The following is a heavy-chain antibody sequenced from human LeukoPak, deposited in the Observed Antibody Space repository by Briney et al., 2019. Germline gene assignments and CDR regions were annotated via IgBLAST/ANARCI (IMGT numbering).Heavy chain of an antibody. CDR2: IIPIFGTA. Sequence: SVKVSCKASGGTFSSYAISWVRQAPGQGLEWMGRIIPIFGTANYAQKFQGRVTITTDESTSTAYMELSSLRSEDTAMYYCARAPGYCSGGSCLDYWGQGTLVTVSS. D-gene: IGHD2-15*01. CDR1: GGTFSSYA. CDR3: ARAPGYCSGGSCLDY. J-gene: IGHJ4*02. V-gene: IGHV1-69*05.